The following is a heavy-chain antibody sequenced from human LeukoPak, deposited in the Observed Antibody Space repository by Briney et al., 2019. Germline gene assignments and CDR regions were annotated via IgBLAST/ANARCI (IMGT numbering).Heavy chain of an antibody. CDR1: GGSVNSGNYY. J-gene: IGHJ4*02. CDR2: IYYSGST. CDR3: ARADCSSTSCYFDY. V-gene: IGHV4-61*01. Sequence: SETLSLTCTVSGGSVNSGNYYWSWIRQPPGKGLEWIGFIYYSGSTNYNPSLKSRVTISVDTSKNQFSLRLSSVTAADTAVYYCARADCSSTSCYFDYWGQGTLVTVSS. D-gene: IGHD2-2*01.